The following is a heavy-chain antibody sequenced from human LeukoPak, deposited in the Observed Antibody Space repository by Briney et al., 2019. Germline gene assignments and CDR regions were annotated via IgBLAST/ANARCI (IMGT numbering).Heavy chain of an antibody. CDR2: ISYDGSNK. D-gene: IGHD3-22*01. CDR1: GFTFSSYA. CDR3: ARDGPPYDSSGYLMDY. J-gene: IGHJ4*02. Sequence: GGSLRLSCAASGFTFSSYAMHWVRQAPGKGLEWVAVISYDGSNKYYADSVKGRFTISRDNSKNTLYLQMNSLRAEDTAVYYCARDGPPYDSSGYLMDYWGQGTLVTVSS. V-gene: IGHV3-30-3*01.